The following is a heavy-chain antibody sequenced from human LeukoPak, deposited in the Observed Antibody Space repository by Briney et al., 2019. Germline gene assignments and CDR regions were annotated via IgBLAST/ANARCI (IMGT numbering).Heavy chain of an antibody. V-gene: IGHV1-18*01. J-gene: IGHJ4*02. D-gene: IGHD1-1*01. CDR1: GYSFTQSG. Sequence: GASVKVSCKTSGYSFTQSGITWVRQAPGQGLEWMGWISAYNGNTNLAQKFQGRVTMTIDTATSTVYMEVRSLRSDDTAVYYCARDPILTTPPPSEFDYWGQGTLVTVSS. CDR2: ISAYNGNT. CDR3: ARDPILTTPPPSEFDY.